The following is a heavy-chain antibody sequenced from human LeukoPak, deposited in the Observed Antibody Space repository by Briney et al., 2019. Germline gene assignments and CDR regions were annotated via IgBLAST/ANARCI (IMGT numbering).Heavy chain of an antibody. D-gene: IGHD1-14*01. V-gene: IGHV3-21*01. CDR1: GFTFSSYS. CDR3: ARGHQKRGQPHDY. CDR2: ISSSSSYI. J-gene: IGHJ4*02. Sequence: PGGSLRLSCAASGFTFSSYSMNWVRQAPGKGLEWVSSISSSSSYIYYADSVKGRFTISRDNAKNSLYLQMNSLRAEDTAVYYRARGHQKRGQPHDYWGQGTLVTVSS.